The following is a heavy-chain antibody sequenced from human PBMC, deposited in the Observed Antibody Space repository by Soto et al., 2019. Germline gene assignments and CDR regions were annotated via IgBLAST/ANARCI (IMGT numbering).Heavy chain of an antibody. CDR3: ARHGHCRGGSCPSDY. V-gene: IGHV4-59*08. J-gene: IGHJ4*02. CDR2: IYYSGST. CDR1: GGSISSYY. Sequence: QVQLQESGPGLVKPSETLSLTCTVSGGSISSYYWSWIRQPPGKGLEWIGYIYYSGSTNYNPSLKSRVTISVDTSKNQFSLKLSSVTAADTAVYYCARHGHCRGGSCPSDYWGQGTLVTVSS. D-gene: IGHD2-15*01.